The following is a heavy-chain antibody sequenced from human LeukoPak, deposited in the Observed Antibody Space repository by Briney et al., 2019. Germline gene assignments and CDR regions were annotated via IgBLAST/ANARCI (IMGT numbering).Heavy chain of an antibody. Sequence: SETLSLTCAVYGGSFSGYYWSWIRQPPGKGLEWIGYIYYSGSTNYNPSLKSRVTISVDTSKNQFSLKLSSVTAADTAVYYCARDRSYGAGWFDPWGQGTLVTVSS. CDR3: ARDRSYGAGWFDP. CDR1: GGSFSGYY. D-gene: IGHD4-17*01. CDR2: IYYSGST. V-gene: IGHV4-59*01. J-gene: IGHJ5*02.